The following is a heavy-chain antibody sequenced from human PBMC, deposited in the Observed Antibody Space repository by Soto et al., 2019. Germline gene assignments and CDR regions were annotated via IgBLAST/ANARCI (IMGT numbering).Heavy chain of an antibody. CDR2: INHSGST. D-gene: IGHD6-6*01. CDR3: ASSMYSSSPSYFDY. Sequence: PSETLSLTCAVYGGSFSGYYWSWIRQPPGKGLEWIGEINHSGSTNYNPSLKSRVTISVDTSKNQFSLKLSSVTAADTAVYYCASSMYSSSPSYFDYWGQGTLVTVSS. CDR1: GGSFSGYY. V-gene: IGHV4-34*01. J-gene: IGHJ4*02.